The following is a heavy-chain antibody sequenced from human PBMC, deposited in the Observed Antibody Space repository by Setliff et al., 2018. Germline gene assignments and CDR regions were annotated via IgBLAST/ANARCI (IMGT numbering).Heavy chain of an antibody. D-gene: IGHD5-18*01. CDR2: ISAYNGNT. J-gene: IGHJ6*02. Sequence: ASVKVSCKASGYSFSSYGIAWVRQAPGQGLEWMGWISAYNGNTKYAQKFQGRVTTTTDTSTSTVYMELRSLTSDDTAVYYCARARGGYSYGSPPLGMDGWGQGTTVTVSS. CDR1: GYSFSSYG. V-gene: IGHV1-18*01. CDR3: ARARGGYSYGSPPLGMDG.